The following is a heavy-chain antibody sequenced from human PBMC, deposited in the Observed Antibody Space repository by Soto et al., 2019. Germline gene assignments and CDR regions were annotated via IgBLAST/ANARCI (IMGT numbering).Heavy chain of an antibody. CDR2: IVPMFGTS. D-gene: IGHD3-3*01. Sequence: QERLVQSGAEVRKPGSSVQVSCKVTGGTSTRYAINWVRQAPGQGLEWMGGIVPMFGTSKYAQKFQGRVTITADTSTNIAYMELRSLRSEDTAVYYCNSGSEYDFWSGYLWGQGTLVSVSS. V-gene: IGHV1-69*06. CDR3: NSGSEYDFWSGYL. J-gene: IGHJ4*02. CDR1: GGTSTRYA.